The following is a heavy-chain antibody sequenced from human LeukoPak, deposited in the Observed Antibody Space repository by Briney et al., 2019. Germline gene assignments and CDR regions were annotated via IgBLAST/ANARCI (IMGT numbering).Heavy chain of an antibody. CDR2: IKSKTDGWTT. Sequence: NPGGSLRLSCAASGFTFSSYEMSWVRQAPGKGLEWVGRIKSKTDGWTTDYAAPVKGRFTISRDDSKNTLYLQMNSLKTEDTAVYYCTASYYDFWSAPTSDYWGQGTLVTVSS. CDR3: TASYYDFWSAPTSDY. J-gene: IGHJ4*02. CDR1: GFTFSSYE. V-gene: IGHV3-15*01. D-gene: IGHD3-3*01.